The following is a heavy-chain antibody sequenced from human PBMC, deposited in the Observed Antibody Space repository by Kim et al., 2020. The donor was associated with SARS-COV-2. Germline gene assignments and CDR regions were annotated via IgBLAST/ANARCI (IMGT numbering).Heavy chain of an antibody. Sequence: SETLSLTCTVSGGSISSSDYYWGWIRQPPGKGLEWIGSIYYTGTTYYNPSLKSRVTISVDTSKNQFSLKLSSVTDATVYYCARHGFTGGVCYFDPWGQGTLVTVSS. D-gene: IGHD2-8*02. CDR2: IYYTGTT. V-gene: IGHV4-39*01. CDR3: ARHGFTGGVCYFDP. CDR1: GGSISSSDYY. J-gene: IGHJ5*02.